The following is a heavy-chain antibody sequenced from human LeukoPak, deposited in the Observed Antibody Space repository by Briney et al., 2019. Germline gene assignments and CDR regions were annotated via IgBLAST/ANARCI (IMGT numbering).Heavy chain of an antibody. Sequence: KPSETLSLTCTVSGGSISSSSYYWGWIRQPPGKGLEWIGSIYYSGSTYYNPSLKSRVTISVDTSKNQFSLKLSSVTAADTAVYYCARGLRFGELPRSSPYYFDYWGQGTLVTVSS. J-gene: IGHJ4*02. CDR2: IYYSGST. CDR3: ARGLRFGELPRSSPYYFDY. D-gene: IGHD3-10*01. V-gene: IGHV4-39*07. CDR1: GGSISSSSYY.